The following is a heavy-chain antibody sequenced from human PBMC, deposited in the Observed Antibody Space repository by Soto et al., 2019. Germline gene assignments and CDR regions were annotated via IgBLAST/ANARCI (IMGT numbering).Heavy chain of an antibody. CDR1: AGSLSRYA. D-gene: IGHD4-4*01. CDR2: VIPIFGTA. V-gene: IGHV1-69*13. J-gene: IGHJ4*02. CDR3: AREAVTTSY. Sequence: SVKFSGNPPAGSLSRYAISLVRQAPGQGLEWMGGVIPIFGTANYSQKFQGRVTITADESKSTAYMELSSLRSEDTAVYYCAREAVTTSYWGQGTLVTGSS.